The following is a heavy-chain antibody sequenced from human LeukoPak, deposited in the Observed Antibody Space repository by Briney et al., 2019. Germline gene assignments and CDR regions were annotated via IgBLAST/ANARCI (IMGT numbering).Heavy chain of an antibody. J-gene: IGHJ4*02. D-gene: IGHD4-23*01. V-gene: IGHV3-30*18. CDR1: GFTFSSYG. Sequence: PGGSLRLSCAASGFTFSSYGMHWVRQAPGKGLDWVAVISYDGSNIYYADFVKGRFTISRDIAKNTLYLQMNSLRAEDTAVYYCAKDRSDYGGRSFDYWGQGTLVTVSS. CDR2: ISYDGSNI. CDR3: AKDRSDYGGRSFDY.